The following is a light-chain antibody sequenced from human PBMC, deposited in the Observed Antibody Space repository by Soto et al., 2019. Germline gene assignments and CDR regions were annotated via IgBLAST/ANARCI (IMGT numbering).Light chain of an antibody. CDR2: TAS. Sequence: DSQRTPSPSSLSASVGVTITITCRPSQSISTYLNWYQQKPGKAPSLLIYTASSLHSGVPSRFSGSGSGTDFTLTISSLQPEDFATYYCQQSYSTPITFGQGTRLEIK. J-gene: IGKJ5*01. V-gene: IGKV1-39*01. CDR3: QQSYSTPIT. CDR1: QSISTY.